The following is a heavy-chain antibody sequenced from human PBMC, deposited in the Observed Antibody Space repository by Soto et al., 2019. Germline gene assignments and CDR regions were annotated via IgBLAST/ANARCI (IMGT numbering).Heavy chain of an antibody. CDR3: AVGLRYFDWLSPFDY. J-gene: IGHJ4*02. CDR1: GYTFTGYY. D-gene: IGHD3-9*01. V-gene: IGHV1-2*02. CDR2: INPNSGGT. Sequence: ASVKVSCKASGYTFTGYYMHWVRQAPGQGLEWMGWINPNSGGTNYAQKFQGRVTMTRDTSISTAYMELSRLRSDDTAVYYCAVGLRYFDWLSPFDYWGQGTLVTVSP.